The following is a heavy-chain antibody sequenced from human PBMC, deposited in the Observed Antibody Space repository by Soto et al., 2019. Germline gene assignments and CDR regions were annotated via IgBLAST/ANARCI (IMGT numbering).Heavy chain of an antibody. J-gene: IGHJ6*03. CDR3: ARGQLEPNYYYYYYYMDV. D-gene: IGHD1-1*01. CDR2: MNPNSGNT. V-gene: IGHV1-8*01. CDR1: GYTFTSYD. Sequence: ASVKVSCKASGYTFTSYDINWVRQATGQGLEWMGWMNPNSGNTGYAQKFQGRVTMTRNTSISTAYMELSSLRSEDTAVYYCARGQLEPNYYYYYYYMDVWGEGTTVTVSS.